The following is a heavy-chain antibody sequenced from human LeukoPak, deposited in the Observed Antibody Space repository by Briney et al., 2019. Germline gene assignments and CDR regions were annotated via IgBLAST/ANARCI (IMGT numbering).Heavy chain of an antibody. V-gene: IGHV3-74*01. CDR3: VRGGYDSSGTYIATFDF. J-gene: IGHJ5*01. CDR1: GFTFRTSW. Sequence: GGSLGLSCAASGFTFRTSWMFWVRQAPGKGLVWVSRINTDGSNTVNSDSVKGRFTISRDNAKNTLYLQMTSLRAEDTAVYYCVRGGYDSSGTYIATFDFWGQGTLVTVSS. CDR2: INTDGSNT. D-gene: IGHD3-22*01.